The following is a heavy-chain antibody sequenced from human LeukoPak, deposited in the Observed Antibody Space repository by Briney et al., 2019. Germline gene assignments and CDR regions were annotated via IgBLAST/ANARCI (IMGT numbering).Heavy chain of an antibody. J-gene: IGHJ1*01. Sequence: SETLSLTCTVSGGSLSSYYWSWRRQPPGKGLEWIGYIYYSGSTNYNPSLTSRVTISVDTSKNQFSLKLSSVTAADTAVYYCARSGAQSAEYLQHWGQGTLVTVSS. CDR1: GGSLSSYY. V-gene: IGHV4-59*01. CDR3: ARSGAQSAEYLQH. CDR2: IYYSGST.